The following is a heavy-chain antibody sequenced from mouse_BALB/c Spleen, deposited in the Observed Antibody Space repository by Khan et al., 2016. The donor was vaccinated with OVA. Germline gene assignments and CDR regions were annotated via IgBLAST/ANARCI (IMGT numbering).Heavy chain of an antibody. Sequence: QVQLQQFGPELVKPGAAVKMSCKASGYTFTDYVISWVKQRTGQGPEWIGEIYPGSGSTYYNEKFKGKATLTADKSSNTAYMQLSSLTSEDSAVYFCARSYDGAWFAYWGQGTLVTVSA. CDR1: GYTFTDYV. D-gene: IGHD1-1*01. J-gene: IGHJ3*01. V-gene: IGHV1-81*01. CDR3: ARSYDGAWFAY. CDR2: IYPGSGST.